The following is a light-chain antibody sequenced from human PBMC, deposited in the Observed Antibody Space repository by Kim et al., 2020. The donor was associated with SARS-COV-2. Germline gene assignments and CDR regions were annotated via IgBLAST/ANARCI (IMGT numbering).Light chain of an antibody. CDR2: GRN. CDR1: SLRSYY. CDR3: QSRDSGGRVM. V-gene: IGLV3-19*01. J-gene: IGLJ3*02. Sequence: SSELTQDPVVSVALGQTVKITCQGDSLRSYYATCYQQKPRQAPVLVIYGRNNRPSGIPDRFSGSASGNTASLTISGTQAEDEADFYCQSRDSGGRVMFGGGTQLTVL.